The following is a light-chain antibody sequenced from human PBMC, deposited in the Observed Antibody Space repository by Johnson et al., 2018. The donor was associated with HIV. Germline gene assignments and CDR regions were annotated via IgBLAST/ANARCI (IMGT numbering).Light chain of an antibody. J-gene: IGLJ1*01. V-gene: IGLV1-51*01. CDR1: SSNIGNNY. Sequence: QSVLTQPPSVSAAPGQKVTISCSGSSSNIGNNYVSWYQQLPGTAPKLLIYYNNKRPSGIPDRFSGSKSGTSATLGITGLQTGDEADYYCGTWDSSLSVVYVFGTGSKVTVL. CDR2: YNN. CDR3: GTWDSSLSVVYV.